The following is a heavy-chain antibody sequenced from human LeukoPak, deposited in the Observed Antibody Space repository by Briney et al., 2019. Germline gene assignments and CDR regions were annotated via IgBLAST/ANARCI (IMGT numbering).Heavy chain of an antibody. J-gene: IGHJ4*02. D-gene: IGHD3-22*01. CDR1: GYTLTELS. Sequence: GASVKVSCKVSGYTLTELSMHWVRQAPGKGLEWMGGFVPEDGETIYAQKFQGRVTMTEDTSTDTAYMELSSLRSEDTAVYYCARDIGAPYDSGPRFDYWGQGTLVTVSS. CDR2: FVPEDGET. CDR3: ARDIGAPYDSGPRFDY. V-gene: IGHV1-24*01.